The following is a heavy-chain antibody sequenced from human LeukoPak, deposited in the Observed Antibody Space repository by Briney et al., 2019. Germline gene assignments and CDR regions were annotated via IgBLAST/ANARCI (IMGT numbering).Heavy chain of an antibody. CDR2: INHSGST. CDR3: ARDFPYCSSTSCSGMDV. Sequence: SETLSLTCAVYGGSFSGYYWSWIRQPPGKGLEWIGDINHSGSTNYNPSLKSRVTISVDTSKNQFSLKLSSVTAADTAVYYCARDFPYCSSTSCSGMDVWGQGTTVTVSS. V-gene: IGHV4-34*09. D-gene: IGHD2-2*01. J-gene: IGHJ6*02. CDR1: GGSFSGYY.